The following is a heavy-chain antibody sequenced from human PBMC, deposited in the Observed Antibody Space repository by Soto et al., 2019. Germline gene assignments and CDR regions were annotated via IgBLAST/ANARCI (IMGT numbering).Heavy chain of an antibody. D-gene: IGHD2-15*01. Sequence: PGESLKISCKGSGYSFSNYWIVWVRQMPGKGLEWMGIIYPGDSETKYSPSFQGQVTISADKSINTAYLQWISLKASDTAMYYFAKRRGGNPPGCIDPSAQGTLVTVSS. CDR3: AKRRGGNPPGCIDP. CDR2: IYPGDSET. J-gene: IGHJ5*02. CDR1: GYSFSNYW. V-gene: IGHV5-51*01.